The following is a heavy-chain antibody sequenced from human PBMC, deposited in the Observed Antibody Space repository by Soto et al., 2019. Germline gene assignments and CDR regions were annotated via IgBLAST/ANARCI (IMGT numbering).Heavy chain of an antibody. V-gene: IGHV4-31*03. J-gene: IGHJ3*02. Sequence: QKLSLPNTVSEGTMTPCRYHGNWLLLEQGKGLEWIGYIYYTGSASYNPSLKSRVTISIDPAKSQFSLKLSSVTAADTAVYFCARDTSSGWYPTPDVFDIWGQGTMIT. D-gene: IGHD6-13*01. CDR3: ARDTSSGWYPTPDVFDI. CDR2: IYYTGSA. CDR1: EGTMTPCRYH.